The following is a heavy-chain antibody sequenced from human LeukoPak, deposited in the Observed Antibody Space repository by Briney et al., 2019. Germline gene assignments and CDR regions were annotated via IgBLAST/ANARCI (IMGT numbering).Heavy chain of an antibody. CDR3: AIDLAVADPRPFDY. V-gene: IGHV3-21*01. CDR2: ISSSSSYI. J-gene: IGHJ4*02. D-gene: IGHD6-19*01. Sequence: PGRSLRLSCAASGFAFSSYSMNWVRQAPGKGLGWVSAISSSSSYIYYADSVKGRFTISRDNAKHSLYLQMNSLSAEDTAVYYRAIDLAVADPRPFDYCGQGCLVTVSS. CDR1: GFAFSSYS.